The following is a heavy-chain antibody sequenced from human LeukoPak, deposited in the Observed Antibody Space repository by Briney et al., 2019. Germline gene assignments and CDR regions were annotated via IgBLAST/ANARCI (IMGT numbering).Heavy chain of an antibody. Sequence: GGSLRLSCAASGFTFTKDWMSWVRQAPGKGPEWVGRIKSKTDADTTDYAAPVKGRFTISRDDSKNTLFLQMNSLKTEDTAVYYCATERYCSSSTCPNAFEVWGQGTMVTVSS. V-gene: IGHV3-15*01. CDR2: IKSKTDADTT. D-gene: IGHD2-2*01. CDR1: GFTFTKDW. J-gene: IGHJ3*01. CDR3: ATERYCSSSTCPNAFEV.